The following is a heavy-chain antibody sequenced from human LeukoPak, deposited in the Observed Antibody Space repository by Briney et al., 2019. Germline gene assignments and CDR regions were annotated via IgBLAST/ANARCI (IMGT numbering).Heavy chain of an antibody. CDR2: ISAYNGNT. V-gene: IGHV1-18*01. J-gene: IGHJ6*02. Sequence: ASVNVSCKASGYTFTSYGISWVRQAPGQGLEWMGWISAYNGNTNYAQKLQGRVAMTTDTSTSTAYMELRSLRSDDTAVYYCARDAYCSSTSCHLYGMDVWGQGTTVTVSS. CDR1: GYTFTSYG. D-gene: IGHD2-2*01. CDR3: ARDAYCSSTSCHLYGMDV.